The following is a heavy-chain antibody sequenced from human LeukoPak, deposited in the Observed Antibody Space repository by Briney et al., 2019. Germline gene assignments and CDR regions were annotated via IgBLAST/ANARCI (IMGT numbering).Heavy chain of an antibody. J-gene: IGHJ3*01. V-gene: IGHV3-23*01. D-gene: IGHD3-3*01. CDR3: AKEMFWNASGAFDV. CDR2: ISNSGDNT. CDR1: GFTVSSNY. Sequence: GGSLRLSCAASGFTVSSNYMSWVRQAPGKGLEWVSSISNSGDNTYYANSVKGRFTVSRDNSKNTLYLQVNSLRADDTAVYYCAKEMFWNASGAFDVWGQGTMVTVSS.